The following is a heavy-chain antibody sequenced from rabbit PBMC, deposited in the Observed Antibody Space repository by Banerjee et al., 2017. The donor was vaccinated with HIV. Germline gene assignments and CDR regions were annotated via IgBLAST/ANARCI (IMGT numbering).Heavy chain of an antibody. V-gene: IGHV1S40*01. Sequence: QSLEESGGDLVKPGASLTLTCTASGFSFSSGYDMCWVRQAPGKGLEWVACIYAGSGGNIYYTNWAKGRFTISKTSSSTVTLQMTSLTAADTATYFCARDHADGAGFTYDLWGQGTLVTVS. CDR3: ARDHADGAGFTYDL. D-gene: IGHD6-1*01. CDR1: GFSFSSGYD. J-gene: IGHJ3*01. CDR2: IYAGSGGNI.